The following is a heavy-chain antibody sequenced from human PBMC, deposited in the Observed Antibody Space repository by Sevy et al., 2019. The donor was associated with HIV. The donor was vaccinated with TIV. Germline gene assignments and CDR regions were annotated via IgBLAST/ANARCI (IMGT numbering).Heavy chain of an antibody. Sequence: SETLSLTCTVSGGSINSDHWNWIRQPPGKVLEWIGYVNYTGGTNYNPSLKNRVTISVDRTKNQFSLKLTSVTAADTAVYYCAGRNDFDFWGQGTMVTVSS. J-gene: IGHJ3*01. V-gene: IGHV4-59*08. CDR2: VNYTGGT. CDR3: AGRNDFDF. CDR1: GGSINSDH.